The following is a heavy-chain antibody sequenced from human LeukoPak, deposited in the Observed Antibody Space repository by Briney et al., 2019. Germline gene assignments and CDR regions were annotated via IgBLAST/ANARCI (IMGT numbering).Heavy chain of an antibody. CDR3: ARGIAADGTAY. Sequence: GGSLRLSCAASGFTFSSYSMNWVRQAPGKGLEWVSYISSSSGTIYYTDSVKGRFTISGDNAKNSLYLQMNSLRAEDTAVYYCARGIAADGTAYWGQGTLVTVSS. V-gene: IGHV3-48*01. CDR1: GFTFSSYS. CDR2: ISSSSGTI. D-gene: IGHD6-13*01. J-gene: IGHJ4*02.